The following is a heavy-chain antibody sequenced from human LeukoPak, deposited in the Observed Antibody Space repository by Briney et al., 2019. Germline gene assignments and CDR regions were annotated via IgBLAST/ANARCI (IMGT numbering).Heavy chain of an antibody. D-gene: IGHD4-23*01. CDR2: IRYDGTNK. V-gene: IGHV3-30*02. CDR3: ARDRNGNVDY. J-gene: IGHJ4*02. Sequence: GGSLRLSCTASGFTFSIFGMHWVRQAPGKGLEWVAFIRYDGTNKYYADSVKGRFTISRDNSKNTLYLQMNSLRAEDTAVYYCARDRNGNVDYCGQGTMVTVSS. CDR1: GFTFSIFG.